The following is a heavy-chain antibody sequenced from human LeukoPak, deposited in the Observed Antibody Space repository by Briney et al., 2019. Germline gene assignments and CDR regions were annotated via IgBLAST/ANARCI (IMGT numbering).Heavy chain of an antibody. CDR3: AKGSRAVVVPKYDY. V-gene: IGHV3-30*02. D-gene: IGHD2-2*01. CDR1: GFTFSSYD. J-gene: IGHJ4*02. CDR2: IRYDGSNK. Sequence: GGSLRLSCAASGFTFSSYDMHWVRQAPGKGLEWVAFIRYDGSNKYYADSVKGRFTISRDNSKNTLYLQMNSLRAEDTAVYYCAKGSRAVVVPKYDYWGQGTLVTVSS.